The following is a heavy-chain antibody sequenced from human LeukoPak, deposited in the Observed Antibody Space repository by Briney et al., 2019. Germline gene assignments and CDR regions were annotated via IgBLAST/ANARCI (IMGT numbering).Heavy chain of an antibody. CDR3: ARETHDYGDY. V-gene: IGHV3-48*01. CDR1: GFTFSSYA. Sequence: GGSLRLSCAASGFTFSSYAMSWVRQAPGKGLEWVSYISSSSSTIYYADSVKGRFTISRDNAKNSLYLQMNSLRAEDTAVYYCARETHDYGDYWGQGTLVTVSS. J-gene: IGHJ4*02. CDR2: ISSSSSTI.